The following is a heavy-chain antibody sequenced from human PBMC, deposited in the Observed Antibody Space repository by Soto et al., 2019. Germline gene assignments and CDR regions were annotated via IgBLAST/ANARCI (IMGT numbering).Heavy chain of an antibody. V-gene: IGHV3-30*18. CDR3: ANAPAIVLVPAALGGDY. J-gene: IGHJ4*02. Sequence: QVQLVESGGGVVQPGRSLRLSCAASGFTFRSYGMHWVRQAPGKGLEWVAVISYDGSNKYYADSVKGRFTISRDNSKNTLYLHMNSLRDEDTAVYYCANAPAIVLVPAALGGDYWGQGTLVTVSS. CDR2: ISYDGSNK. CDR1: GFTFRSYG. D-gene: IGHD2-2*01.